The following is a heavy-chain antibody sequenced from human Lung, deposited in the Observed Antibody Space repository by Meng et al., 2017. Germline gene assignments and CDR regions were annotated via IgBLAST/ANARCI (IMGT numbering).Heavy chain of an antibody. CDR1: GGFFSEYY. CDR2: INHSGST. V-gene: IGHV4-34*01. CDR3: ARGPTTMAHDFDY. J-gene: IGHJ4*02. Sequence: VRPPGGGARSLNSADALSLICLVCGGFFSEYYWSWSRQPPGKGLEWIGEINHSGSTNYNPSLESRATISVDTSQNNLSLKLSSVTAADSAVYYCARGPTTMAHDFDYWGQGTLVTVSS. D-gene: IGHD4-11*01.